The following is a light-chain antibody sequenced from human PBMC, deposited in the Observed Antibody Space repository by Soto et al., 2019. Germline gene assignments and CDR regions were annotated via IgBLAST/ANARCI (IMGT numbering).Light chain of an antibody. CDR2: DAS. CDR3: QQYESLPLT. J-gene: IGKJ5*01. V-gene: IGKV1-33*01. Sequence: DIQMTQSPSSLSSSVGDRFTITGGASQSISSYLNWYQQKPGKAPKLLIYDASDLETGVPSRFSGSGSGTGFTFTISSLQPEDFATYYCQQYESLPLTFGQGTRLEIK. CDR1: QSISSY.